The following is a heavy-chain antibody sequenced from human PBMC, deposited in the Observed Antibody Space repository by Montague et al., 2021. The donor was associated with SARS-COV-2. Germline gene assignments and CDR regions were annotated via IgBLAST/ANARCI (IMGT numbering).Heavy chain of an antibody. J-gene: IGHJ4*02. CDR3: ARHYSATLPAVY. CDR2: ISDSGST. V-gene: IGHV4-59*08. CDR1: GGSISSFY. Sequence: SETLSLTCTVSGGSISSFYWSWFRQPPGKGLEWIGYISDSGSTNYNPSLTSRVTMSVDTSKNQFSLKANSVTAADTAVYYCARHYSATLPAVYWGQGTLVTVPS. D-gene: IGHD2-15*01.